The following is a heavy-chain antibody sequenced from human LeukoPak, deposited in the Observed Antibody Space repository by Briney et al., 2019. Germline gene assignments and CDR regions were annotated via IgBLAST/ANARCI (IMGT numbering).Heavy chain of an antibody. D-gene: IGHD3-10*01. CDR2: SKSKTNGGTT. J-gene: IGHJ5*02. CDR3: TTGDLWFGPIRFDP. CDR1: GFTFSNTW. V-gene: IGHV3-15*01. Sequence: GGSLRLSCAASGFTFSNTWMNWVRQAPGKGLEWVGLSKSKTNGGTTDYPAPVKGRITISRDDLKNKLYLQMNSLKTEDTAVYYCTTGDLWFGPIRFDPWGQGTLVTVSS.